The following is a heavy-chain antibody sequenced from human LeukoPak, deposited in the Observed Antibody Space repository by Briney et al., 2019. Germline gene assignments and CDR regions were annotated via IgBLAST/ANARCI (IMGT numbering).Heavy chain of an antibody. D-gene: IGHD3-22*01. CDR3: ARKAGDDYCDSSGYFYY. Sequence: GASVKVSCKASGGTFSSYAISWVRQAPGQGLEWMGGIIPIFGTANYAQKFQGRVTITADESTSTAYMELSSLRSEDTAVYYCARKAGDDYCDSSGYFYYWGQGTLVTVSS. V-gene: IGHV1-69*13. CDR1: GGTFSSYA. J-gene: IGHJ4*02. CDR2: IIPIFGTA.